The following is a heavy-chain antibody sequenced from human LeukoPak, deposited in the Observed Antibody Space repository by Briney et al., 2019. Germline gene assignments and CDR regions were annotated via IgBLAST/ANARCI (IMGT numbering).Heavy chain of an antibody. CDR2: ISWNSGSI. Sequence: GRSLRLSCAASGFTFDDYAMHWVRQAPGKGLEWVSGISWNSGSIGYADSVKGRFTISRDNAKNSLYLQMNSLRAEDTAVYYCARDDVYCSSTSCYGPGGYYYYYMDVWGKGTTVTVSS. V-gene: IGHV3-9*01. J-gene: IGHJ6*03. D-gene: IGHD2-2*01. CDR3: ARDDVYCSSTSCYGPGGYYYYYMDV. CDR1: GFTFDDYA.